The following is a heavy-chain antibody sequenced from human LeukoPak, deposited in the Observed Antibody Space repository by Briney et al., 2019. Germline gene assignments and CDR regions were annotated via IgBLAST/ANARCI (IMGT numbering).Heavy chain of an antibody. V-gene: IGHV1-18*01. CDR2: ISAYNGHT. Sequence: GASVKVSCKASGGTFSSYAISWVRQAPGQGLEWMGWISAYNGHTNYAQKLQGRVTMTTDTSTSTAYMELRSLRSDDTAVYYCARRAARRYFDYWGQGTLVTVSS. CDR3: ARRAARRYFDY. D-gene: IGHD6-6*01. CDR1: GGTFSSYA. J-gene: IGHJ4*02.